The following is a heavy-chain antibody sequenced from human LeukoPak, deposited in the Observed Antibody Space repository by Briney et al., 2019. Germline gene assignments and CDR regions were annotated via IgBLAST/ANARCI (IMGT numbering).Heavy chain of an antibody. V-gene: IGHV3-30*02. D-gene: IGHD2-2*01. CDR3: AKGNEYQLTGYYYYYYMDV. Sequence: GGSLRLSCAASGFTFSSYGMHWVRQAPGKGLEWVAFIRYDGSNKYYADSVKGRFTISRDNSKNTLYLHKNSLRAEDTAVYYCAKGNEYQLTGYYYYYYMDVWGKGTTVTVSS. J-gene: IGHJ6*03. CDR2: IRYDGSNK. CDR1: GFTFSSYG.